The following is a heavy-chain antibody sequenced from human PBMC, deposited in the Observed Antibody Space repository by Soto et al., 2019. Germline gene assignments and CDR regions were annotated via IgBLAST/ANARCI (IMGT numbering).Heavy chain of an antibody. CDR3: TRDVGYTGYEQGNPYDL. CDR2: MYHTGTT. Sequence: PSETLSLTCSHSGDSISRYYWSWLRQTAGQRLEWIGRMYHTGTTDYNPALKRRLSMSVDSSNSQFSLRLSSVTAADTALYYCTRDVGYTGYEQGNPYDLWGQRTMVTVSS. CDR1: GDSISRYY. D-gene: IGHD5-12*01. V-gene: IGHV4-4*07. J-gene: IGHJ3*01.